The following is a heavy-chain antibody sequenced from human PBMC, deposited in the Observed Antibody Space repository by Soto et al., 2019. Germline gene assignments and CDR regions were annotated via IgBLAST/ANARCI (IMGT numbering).Heavy chain of an antibody. CDR2: LSPSGGET. V-gene: IGHV3-23*01. J-gene: IGHJ6*02. CDR3: EKHLTYCSSTSCYTYYYYGMDV. CDR1: GFTFSTYA. D-gene: IGHD2-2*02. Sequence: GGSLRLSCVASGFTFSTYAMSWVRQAPGKGLEWVSALSPSGGETYYADSVKGRFTISRDNSMNTLYLQMNSLRAEDTAVYYCEKHLTYCSSTSCYTYYYYGMDVWGQGTTVTVSS.